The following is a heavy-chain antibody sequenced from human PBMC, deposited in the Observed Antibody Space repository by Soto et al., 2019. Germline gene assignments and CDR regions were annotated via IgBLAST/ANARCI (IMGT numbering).Heavy chain of an antibody. V-gene: IGHV3-15*01. CDR3: IRDPYGST. CDR2: IKTTSDGGTI. Sequence: PGGSLRLSCAASEFTFSNYAMSWVRQAPGRGLEWVARIKTTSDGGTIHYAAPVKGRFTISRDDSKDTLFLQMNSLKIEDTALYYCIRDPYGSTWGQGTLVTSPQ. CDR1: EFTFSNYA. J-gene: IGHJ5*02. D-gene: IGHD3-10*01.